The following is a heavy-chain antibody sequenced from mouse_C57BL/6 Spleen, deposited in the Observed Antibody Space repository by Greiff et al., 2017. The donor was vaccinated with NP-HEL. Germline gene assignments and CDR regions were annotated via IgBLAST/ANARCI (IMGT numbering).Heavy chain of an antibody. Sequence: EVQGVESGGDLVKPGGSLKLSCAASGFTFSSYGMSWVRQTPDKRLEWVATISSGGSYTYYPDSVKGRFTISRDNAKNTLYLQMSSLKSEDTAMYYCARGEVWFAYWGQGTLVTVSA. V-gene: IGHV5-6*01. CDR2: ISSGGSYT. CDR1: GFTFSSYG. CDR3: ARGEVWFAY. J-gene: IGHJ3*01.